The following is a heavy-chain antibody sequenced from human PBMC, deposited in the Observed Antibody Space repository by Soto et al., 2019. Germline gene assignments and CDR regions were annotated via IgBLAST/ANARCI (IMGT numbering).Heavy chain of an antibody. D-gene: IGHD1-26*01. CDR3: AITTSDNYDGMDV. V-gene: IGHV1-2*04. CDR2: INPNSGGT. CDR1: GYTFTSYY. Sequence: AAVKVSCKASGYTFTSYYMHWVGQAPGQGLEWMGWINPNSGGTNYAQKFQGWVTMTRDTSISTAYMELSRLRSDDTAVYYCAITTSDNYDGMDVWGQGTRVTVSS. J-gene: IGHJ6*02.